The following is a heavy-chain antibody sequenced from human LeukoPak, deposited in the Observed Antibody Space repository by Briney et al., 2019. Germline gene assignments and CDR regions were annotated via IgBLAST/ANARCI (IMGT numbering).Heavy chain of an antibody. CDR1: GFTFSNYG. V-gene: IGHV3-21*01. Sequence: GGSLRLSCAASGFTFSNYGMNWVRQAPGKGLEWVSSIAGGSNTINYADSVKGRFTVSRDNAKNSLYLQMNSLRAEDTAVYYCAREGAFDIWGQGTMVTVSS. CDR3: AREGAFDI. J-gene: IGHJ3*02. CDR2: IAGGSNTI.